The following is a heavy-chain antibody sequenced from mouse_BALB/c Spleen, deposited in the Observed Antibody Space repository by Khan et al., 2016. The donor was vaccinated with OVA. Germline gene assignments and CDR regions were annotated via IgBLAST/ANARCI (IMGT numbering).Heavy chain of an antibody. J-gene: IGHJ1*01. CDR2: INTYTGEP. CDR3: ARVGNYWYFDV. D-gene: IGHD2-1*01. V-gene: IGHV9-3-1*01. Sequence: QIQLVQSGPELKKPGETVNISCKASGYTFTNYGMTWVKQAPGKALKWMGWINTYTGEPTYADDFKGRFAFSLETSASTANLQINNLKNEDTATYFCARVGNYWYFDVWGAGTTVTVAS. CDR1: GYTFTNYG.